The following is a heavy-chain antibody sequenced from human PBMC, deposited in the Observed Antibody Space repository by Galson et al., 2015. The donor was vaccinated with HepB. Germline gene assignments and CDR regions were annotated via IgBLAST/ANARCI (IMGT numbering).Heavy chain of an antibody. CDR3: ARNREWEPTGAFDI. J-gene: IGHJ3*02. CDR1: GYTFTNFD. D-gene: IGHD1-26*01. V-gene: IGHV1-18*01. CDR2: SSPEKGST. Sequence: SVKVSCKASGYTFTNFDINWVRQAPGQGLEWMGWSSPEKGSTNYAQKFQGRVTMTTHTSTNTAYMELRSLRSDDTAVYYCARNREWEPTGAFDIWGQGTMVTVSS.